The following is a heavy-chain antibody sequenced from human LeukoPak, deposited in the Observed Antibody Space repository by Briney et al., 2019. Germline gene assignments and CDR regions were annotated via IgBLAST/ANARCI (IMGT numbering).Heavy chain of an antibody. CDR1: GGSISSYY. CDR2: IYYSGST. CDR3: ASGSRPYYYYGMDV. J-gene: IGHJ6*02. V-gene: IGHV4-59*08. Sequence: SDTLSLTCTVSGGSISSYYWSWIRQPPGKGLEWIGYIYYSGSTNYNPSLKSRVTISGDTSKNQFSLKLSSVTAADTAVYYCASGSRPYYYYGMDVWGQGTTVTVSS.